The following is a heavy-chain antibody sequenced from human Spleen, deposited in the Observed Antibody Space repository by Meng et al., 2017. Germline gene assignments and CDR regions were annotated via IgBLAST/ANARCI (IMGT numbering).Heavy chain of an antibody. J-gene: IGHJ4*02. CDR3: VISSHN. CDR1: GGSITSTSSY. D-gene: IGHD3-3*02. Sequence: QLHLQESGPGLVKPSETLSLTCTISGGSITSTSSYWGWVRQPPGKGLEVIGSIYYRGSTNYNPSLKSRISMSVDMSKNQFSLKVNSVTAADTAIYYCVISSHNWGQGTLVTVYS. V-gene: IGHV4-39*07. CDR2: IYYRGST.